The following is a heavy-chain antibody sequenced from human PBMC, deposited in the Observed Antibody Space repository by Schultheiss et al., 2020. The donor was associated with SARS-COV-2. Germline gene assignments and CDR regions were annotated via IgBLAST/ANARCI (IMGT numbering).Heavy chain of an antibody. CDR3: ARGRITMVQGVITGFDY. CDR2: IYYSGST. V-gene: IGHV4-31*03. J-gene: IGHJ4*02. D-gene: IGHD3-10*01. Sequence: SQTLSLTCTVSGGSISSGGYYWSWIRQHPGKGLEWIGYIYYSGSTYYNQSLKSRVTISVDTSKNQFSLKLNSVTAADTAVYYCARGRITMVQGVITGFDYWGQGTRVTVSS. CDR1: GGSISSGGYY.